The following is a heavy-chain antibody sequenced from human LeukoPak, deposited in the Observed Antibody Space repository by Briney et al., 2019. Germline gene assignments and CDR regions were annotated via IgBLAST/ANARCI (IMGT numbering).Heavy chain of an antibody. J-gene: IGHJ1*01. V-gene: IGHV4-59*01. D-gene: IGHD5-12*01. CDR2: IYYSGST. CDR1: GGSFSGYY. Sequence: PSETLSLTCAVYGGSFSGYYWSWIRQPPGKGLEWIGYIYYSGSTNYNPSLKSRVTISVDTSKNQFSLKLSSVTAADTAVYYCARMDIVTELYFQHWGQGTLVTVSS. CDR3: ARMDIVTELYFQH.